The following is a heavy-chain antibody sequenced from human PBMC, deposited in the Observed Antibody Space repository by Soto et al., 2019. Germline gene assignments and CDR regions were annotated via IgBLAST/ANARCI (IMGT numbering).Heavy chain of an antibody. CDR2: IYYSGST. Sequence: QVQLQESGPGLVKPSQTLSLTCTVSGGSISSGGYYWSWIRQHPGKGLEWIGYIYYSGSTYYNPSLNGRVTISVDTSKNQFSLKLSSGTAADTAVYYCARGRSSTSPYPIGYWGQGTLVTVSS. V-gene: IGHV4-31*03. J-gene: IGHJ4*02. CDR3: ARGRSSTSPYPIGY. CDR1: GGSISSGGYY. D-gene: IGHD2-2*01.